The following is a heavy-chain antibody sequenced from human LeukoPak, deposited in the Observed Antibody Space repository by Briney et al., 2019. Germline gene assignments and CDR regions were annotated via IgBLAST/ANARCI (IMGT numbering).Heavy chain of an antibody. Sequence: HSQTLSLTCAISGDTVSAITSSWQWIRQSPSRGLEWLGRTYYRSKWYNEYAESVRSRITINPDTSKNQFSLQLNSVTPEDTAIYYSARSTTGSFDYWGQGTLVTVSS. CDR3: ARSTTGSFDY. CDR2: TYYRSKWYN. D-gene: IGHD1-1*01. V-gene: IGHV6-1*01. CDR1: GDTVSAITSS. J-gene: IGHJ4*02.